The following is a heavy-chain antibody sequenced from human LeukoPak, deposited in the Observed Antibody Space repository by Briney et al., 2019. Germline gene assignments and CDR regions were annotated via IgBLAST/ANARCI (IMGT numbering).Heavy chain of an antibody. D-gene: IGHD4-17*01. CDR2: ISYDGSNK. J-gene: IGHJ2*01. V-gene: IGHV3-30-3*01. CDR1: GFTFSSYA. CDR3: ARAGRVTTTYWYFDL. Sequence: GRSLRLSCAASGFTFSSYAMHWVPQAPGKGLEWVGVISYDGSNKHYADSVKGRFTISRDNSKNTMYLQMNSLRGEDTAVYYCARAGRVTTTYWYFDLWGRGTLVTVSS.